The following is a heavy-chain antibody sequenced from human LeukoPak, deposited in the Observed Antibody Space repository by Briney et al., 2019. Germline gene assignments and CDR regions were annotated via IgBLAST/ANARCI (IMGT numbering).Heavy chain of an antibody. CDR2: INPSGGST. Sequence: ASVKVSCKASGYTFTSYYMHWVRQAPGQGLEWMGLINPSGGSTSYAQKFQGRVTMTRDTSTSTVYMELSSLRSEDTAVYYCARDLRELLSYYGMDVWGQGTTVTVSS. J-gene: IGHJ6*02. CDR1: GYTFTSYY. CDR3: ARDLRELLSYYGMDV. V-gene: IGHV1-46*01. D-gene: IGHD1-26*01.